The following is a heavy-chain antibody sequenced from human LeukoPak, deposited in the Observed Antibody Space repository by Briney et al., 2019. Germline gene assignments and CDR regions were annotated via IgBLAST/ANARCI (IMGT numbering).Heavy chain of an antibody. CDR1: GYTFTSYG. J-gene: IGHJ5*02. CDR2: ISAYNGNT. CDR3: ARHKKASSVEDRGFDP. V-gene: IGHV1-18*01. Sequence: GASVKVSCTASGYTFTSYGISWVRQAPGQGLEWMGWISAYNGNTNYAQKLQGRVTMTTDTSTSTAYMELRSLRSDDTAVYYCARHKKASSVEDRGFDPWGQGTLVTVSS. D-gene: IGHD1-14*01.